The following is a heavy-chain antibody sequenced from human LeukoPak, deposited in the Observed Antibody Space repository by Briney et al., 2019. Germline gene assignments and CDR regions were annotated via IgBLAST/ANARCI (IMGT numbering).Heavy chain of an antibody. CDR3: AKERTGGWPFDY. CDR2: IYSGADS. CDR1: GFTVSSTY. D-gene: IGHD6-19*01. Sequence: PGGSLRLSCAASGFTVSSTYMSWVRQAPGEGLEWVSVIYSGADSYYEDSVKGRLTISRDNSKNTLYLQMNSLRADDTAVYYCAKERTGGWPFDYWGQGTLVTVSS. V-gene: IGHV3-53*01. J-gene: IGHJ4*02.